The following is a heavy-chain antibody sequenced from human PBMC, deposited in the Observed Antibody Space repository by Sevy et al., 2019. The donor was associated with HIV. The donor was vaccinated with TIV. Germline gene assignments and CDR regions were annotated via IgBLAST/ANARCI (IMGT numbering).Heavy chain of an antibody. Sequence: GGSLRLSCAASGFTFTTYAMTWVRQGPRKGLEWVSSITGSGGASYYANSVKGRFTTSRDSSRNIVTLQMNGLGVDDPDVYYCVKARFVGCGWVGNFDYWGQGAMVTISS. D-gene: IGHD3-10*01. CDR2: ITGSGGAS. J-gene: IGHJ4*02. V-gene: IGHV3-23*01. CDR1: GFTFTTYA. CDR3: VKARFVGCGWVGNFDY.